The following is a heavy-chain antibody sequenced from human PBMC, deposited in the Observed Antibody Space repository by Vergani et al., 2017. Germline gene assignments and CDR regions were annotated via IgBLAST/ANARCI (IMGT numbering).Heavy chain of an antibody. Sequence: QVQLVESGGGVVQPGRSLRLSCAASGFTFSSYGMHWVRQAPGKGLEWVAVIWYDGSNKYYADSVKGRFTISRDNSKNTLYLQMNSLRAEDTAVYYCARAPKSDFYYDYGMDVWGQGTTVTVSS. J-gene: IGHJ6*02. CDR1: GFTFSSYG. V-gene: IGHV3-33*01. CDR3: ARAPKSDFYYDYGMDV. D-gene: IGHD3-3*01. CDR2: IWYDGSNK.